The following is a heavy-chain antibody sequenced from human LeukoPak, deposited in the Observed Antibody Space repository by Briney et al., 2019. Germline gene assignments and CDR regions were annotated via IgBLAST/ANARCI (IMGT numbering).Heavy chain of an antibody. CDR3: ARLRWDRPTGYYYYYGMDV. CDR1: GGSISSGDSY. D-gene: IGHD1-26*01. V-gene: IGHV4-31*03. J-gene: IGHJ6*02. CDR2: IHNSGST. Sequence: SQTLSLTCSVSGGSISSGDSYWTWIRQQPGKGLEWIGHIHNSGSTYYNPSLKSRLTISVDTSKKQFSLNLNSVTAADTAVYFCARLRWDRPTGYYYYYGMDVWGQGTTVTVSS.